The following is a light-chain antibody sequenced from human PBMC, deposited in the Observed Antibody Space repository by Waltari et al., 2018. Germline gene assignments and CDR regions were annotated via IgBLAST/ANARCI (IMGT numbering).Light chain of an antibody. CDR3: QQYYNSPLT. CDR2: WAS. CDR1: QSVLFRRSDKDY. J-gene: IGKJ4*01. V-gene: IGKV4-1*01. Sequence: DIVMTQSPDSLAVSLGERATINCKSSQSVLFRRSDKDYLAWYQQNPVQPPKLLIYWASTRESGVPDRFSGSGSGTDFTLTISSLQAEDVAVYYCQQYYNSPLTFGGGTKVEIK.